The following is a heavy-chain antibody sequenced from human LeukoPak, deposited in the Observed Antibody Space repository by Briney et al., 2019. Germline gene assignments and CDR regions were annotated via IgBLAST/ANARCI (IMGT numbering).Heavy chain of an antibody. CDR1: GYTFTSYG. Sequence: ASVKVSCKASGYTFTSYGISWVRQAPGQGLEWMGWISAYNGNTNYAQKRQGRVTMTTDTSTSTAYMELRSLRSDDTAVYYCARVEWELPGYYYYMDVWGKGTTVTVSS. CDR3: ARVEWELPGYYYYMDV. V-gene: IGHV1-18*01. D-gene: IGHD1-26*01. CDR2: ISAYNGNT. J-gene: IGHJ6*03.